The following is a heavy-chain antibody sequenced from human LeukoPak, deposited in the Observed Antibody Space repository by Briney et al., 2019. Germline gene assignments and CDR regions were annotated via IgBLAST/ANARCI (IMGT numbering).Heavy chain of an antibody. Sequence: ASVKVSCKASGYTFTSYYMHWVRQAPGQGLEWMGIINPSGGSTSYAQKFQGRVTMTTDTSTSTAYMELRSLRSDDTAVYYCARDPRSSGWYQFDYWGQGTLVTVSS. J-gene: IGHJ4*02. V-gene: IGHV1-46*01. D-gene: IGHD6-19*01. CDR3: ARDPRSSGWYQFDY. CDR1: GYTFTSYY. CDR2: INPSGGST.